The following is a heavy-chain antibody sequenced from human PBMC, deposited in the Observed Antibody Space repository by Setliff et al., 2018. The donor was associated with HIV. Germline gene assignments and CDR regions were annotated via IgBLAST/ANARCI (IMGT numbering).Heavy chain of an antibody. CDR1: GYTFTTYY. V-gene: IGHV1-46*01. CDR2: LNPSEGTT. Sequence: ASVKVSCKASGYTFTTYYIHWVRQAPGQGLEWMGILNPSEGTTSFAQKFQGRVTMTRDTSTSTAYMELSSLRSEDTAVYYCARFYSSSAYHYYGMDVWGQGTTVTVSS. CDR3: ARFYSSSAYHYYGMDV. D-gene: IGHD6-6*01. J-gene: IGHJ6*02.